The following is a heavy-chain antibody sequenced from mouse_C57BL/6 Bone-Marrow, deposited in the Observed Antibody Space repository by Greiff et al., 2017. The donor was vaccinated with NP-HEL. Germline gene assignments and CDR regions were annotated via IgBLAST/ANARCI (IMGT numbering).Heavy chain of an antibody. CDR2: IYPGGGYT. CDR1: GYTFTNYW. V-gene: IGHV1-63*01. J-gene: IGHJ1*03. D-gene: IGHD1-1*01. Sequence: LVESGAELVRPGTSVKMSCKASGYTFTNYWIGWAKQRPGHGLEWIGDIYPGGGYTNYNEQFKGKATLTADKSSSTAYMQFSSLTSEDSAIYDCARWYYGSYWYFDVWGTGTTVTVSS. CDR3: ARWYYGSYWYFDV.